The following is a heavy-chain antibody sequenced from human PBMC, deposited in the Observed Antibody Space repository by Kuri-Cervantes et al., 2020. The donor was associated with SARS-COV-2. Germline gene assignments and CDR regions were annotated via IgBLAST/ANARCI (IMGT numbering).Heavy chain of an antibody. CDR2: IKSKTDGGTT. D-gene: IGHD3-3*01. J-gene: IGHJ4*02. CDR1: GFTFGDYA. V-gene: IGHV3-15*01. CDR3: TTLWSA. Sequence: GESLKISCTASGFTFGDYAMSWVRQAPGKGLEWVGRIKSKTDGGTTDYAAPVKGRFTISRDDSKSTLYLQMNSLKTEDTAVYYCTTLWSAWGQGTLVTVSS.